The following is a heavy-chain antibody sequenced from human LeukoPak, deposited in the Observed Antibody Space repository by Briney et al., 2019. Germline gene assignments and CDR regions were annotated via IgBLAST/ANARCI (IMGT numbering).Heavy chain of an antibody. D-gene: IGHD6-19*01. V-gene: IGHV3-33*01. J-gene: IGHJ6*02. Sequence: GGSLRLSCAASGFTFSSYGMHWVRQAPGKGLEWVAVIWYDGSNKYYADSVKGRFTISRDNSKNTLYLQMNSLRAEDTAVYYCAREARRYSSGWYSPYYYGMDVWGQGTTVTVSS. CDR2: IWYDGSNK. CDR3: AREARRYSSGWYSPYYYGMDV. CDR1: GFTFSSYG.